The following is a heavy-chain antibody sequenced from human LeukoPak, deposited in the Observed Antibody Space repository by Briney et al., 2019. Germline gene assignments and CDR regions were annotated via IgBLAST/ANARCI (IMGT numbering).Heavy chain of an antibody. V-gene: IGHV3-7*01. Sequence: PGGSLRLSCAASGLTFSDYWMTWVRQAPGKGLEWVANINEGGSEKNFVDSVKGRFTISRDNAKNSLYLQMNSLRSEESAVYYCATTLTALSSVYWGRGTTVTVSS. CDR1: GLTFSDYW. D-gene: IGHD2-21*02. CDR2: INEGGSEK. J-gene: IGHJ6*04. CDR3: ATTLTALSSVY.